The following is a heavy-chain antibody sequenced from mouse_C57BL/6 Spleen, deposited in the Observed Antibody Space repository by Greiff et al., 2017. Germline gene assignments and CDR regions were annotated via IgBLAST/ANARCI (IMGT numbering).Heavy chain of an antibody. CDR2: IDPSDSYT. Sequence: QVQLQQPGAELVMPGASVKLSCKASGYTFTSYWMHWVKQRPGQGLEWIGEIDPSDSYTNYNQKFKGKSTLTVDQSSSTAYMQLSSLTSEDSAVYYCARKDGNYGFAYWGQGTLVTVSA. D-gene: IGHD2-1*01. V-gene: IGHV1-69*01. J-gene: IGHJ3*01. CDR3: ARKDGNYGFAY. CDR1: GYTFTSYW.